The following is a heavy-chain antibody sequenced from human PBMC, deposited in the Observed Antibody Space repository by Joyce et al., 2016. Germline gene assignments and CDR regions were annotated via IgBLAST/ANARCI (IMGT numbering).Heavy chain of an antibody. CDR1: GLTLSNYG. CDR3: AKILTATYSSGWFLDY. Sequence: QVQLVESGGGVVQPGRSLRLSCAASGLTLSNYGVHWVRQAPGKGVELVAVISYDGIYKYYADSGKGRFTISRDNSKNTVFLEMNSLRTEDTAVYYCAKILTATYSSGWFLDYWGQGTLVTVSS. CDR2: ISYDGIYK. V-gene: IGHV3-30*18. D-gene: IGHD6-25*01. J-gene: IGHJ4*02.